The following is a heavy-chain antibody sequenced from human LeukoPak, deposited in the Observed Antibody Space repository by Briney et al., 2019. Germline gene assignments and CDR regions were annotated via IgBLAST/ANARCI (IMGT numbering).Heavy chain of an antibody. CDR2: IYYSGST. CDR3: ARDGGSYDILTGYYRGGHFDY. Sequence: PSETLSLTCTVSGGSISSYYWSWIRQPPGKGLEWIGYIYYSGSTNYNPSLKRRVTISVDTSRNQFSLKLSSVTAADTAVYYCARDGGSYDILTGYYRGGHFDYWGQGTLVTVSS. CDR1: GGSISSYY. D-gene: IGHD3-9*01. J-gene: IGHJ4*02. V-gene: IGHV4-59*01.